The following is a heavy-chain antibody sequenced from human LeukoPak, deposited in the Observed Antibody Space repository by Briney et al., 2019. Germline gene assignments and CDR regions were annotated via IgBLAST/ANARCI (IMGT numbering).Heavy chain of an antibody. V-gene: IGHV3-30*18. CDR2: ISYDGSNK. D-gene: IGHD3-9*01. CDR1: GFTFSSYE. CDR3: AKLNPNPNYDILTGSSYYFDY. J-gene: IGHJ4*02. Sequence: TGGSLRLSCAASGFTFSSYEMNWLRQAPDKGLEWVAVISYDGSNKYYADSVKGRFTISRDNSKNTLYLQMNSLRAEDTAVYYCAKLNPNPNYDILTGSSYYFDYWGQGTLVTVSS.